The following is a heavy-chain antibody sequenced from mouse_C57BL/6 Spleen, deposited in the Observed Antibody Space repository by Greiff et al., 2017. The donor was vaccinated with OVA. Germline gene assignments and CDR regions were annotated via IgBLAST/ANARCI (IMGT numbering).Heavy chain of an antibody. V-gene: IGHV1-22*01. D-gene: IGHD2-4*01. CDR1: GYTFTDYN. CDR2: INPNNGGT. Sequence: VQLKESGPELVKPGASVKMSCKASGYTFTDYNMHWVKQSHGKSLEWIGYINPNNGGTSYNQKFKGKATLTVNKSSSTAYMELRSLTSEDSAVYYCARGPYYDSAWFAYWGQGTLVTVSA. J-gene: IGHJ3*01. CDR3: ARGPYYDSAWFAY.